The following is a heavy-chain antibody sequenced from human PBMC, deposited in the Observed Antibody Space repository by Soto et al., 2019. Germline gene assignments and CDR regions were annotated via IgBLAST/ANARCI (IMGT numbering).Heavy chain of an antibody. J-gene: IGHJ4*02. CDR3: ARDLAKGGGSAGFDY. CDR1: GYTFTGYY. Sequence: QVQLVQSGAEVKKPGASVKVSCKASGYTFTGYYIHWVRQAPGQGLEWMGWINPNSGGTKYPQKFQGRVTMTRDPSIRTVYMSLTGLKSDDTAVYFCARDLAKGGGSAGFDYWGQGTLVAVSS. V-gene: IGHV1-2*02. D-gene: IGHD2-15*01. CDR2: INPNSGGT.